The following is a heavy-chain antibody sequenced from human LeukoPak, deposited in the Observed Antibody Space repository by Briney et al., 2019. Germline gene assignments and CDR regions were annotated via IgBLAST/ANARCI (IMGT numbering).Heavy chain of an antibody. CDR1: GFTVSSNY. CDR2: IYSGGST. CDR3: AKRGVVIRVILVGFHKEAYYFDS. D-gene: IGHD3-22*01. V-gene: IGHV3-53*01. Sequence: PGGSLRLSCAASGFTVSSNYMSWVRQAPGKGLEWVSVIYSGGSTYYADSVKGRFTISTDHPKNTLYLQMNSLRAEDTAVYFCAKRGVVIRVILVGFHKEAYYFDSWGQGALVTVSS. J-gene: IGHJ4*02.